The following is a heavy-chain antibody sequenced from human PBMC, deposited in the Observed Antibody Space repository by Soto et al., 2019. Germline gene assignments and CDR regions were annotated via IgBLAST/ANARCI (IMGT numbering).Heavy chain of an antibody. CDR1: GFTFSSYG. D-gene: IGHD3-16*01. CDR2: IWYDGSNK. V-gene: IGHV3-33*01. Sequence: QVQLVESGGGVVQPGRSLRLSCAASGFTFSSYGMHWVRQAPGKGLEWVAVIWYDGSNKYYADSVKGRFTISRDNSKNTLYLRMNSLRAEDTAVYYCARDGGWYFDLWGRGALVTVSS. CDR3: ARDGGWYFDL. J-gene: IGHJ2*01.